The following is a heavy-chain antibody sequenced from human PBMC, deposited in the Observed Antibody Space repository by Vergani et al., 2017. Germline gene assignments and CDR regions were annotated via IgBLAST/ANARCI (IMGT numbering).Heavy chain of an antibody. J-gene: IGHJ4*02. CDR1: GGSFSGYY. V-gene: IGHV4-34*01. Sequence: QVQLQPWGAGLLKPSETLSLTCAVYGGSFSGYYWSWIRQPPGKGLEWSGEINHSGSTNYNPSLKRRVTISVDTAKNHFSLKLSSVTGADAAVYYCARGVEQWLAFDYWGQGTLVTVSS. D-gene: IGHD6-19*01. CDR3: ARGVEQWLAFDY. CDR2: INHSGST.